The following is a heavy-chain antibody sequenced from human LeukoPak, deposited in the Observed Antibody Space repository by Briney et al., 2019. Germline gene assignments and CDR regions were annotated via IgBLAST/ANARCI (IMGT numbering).Heavy chain of an antibody. CDR3: ARGNYGSGSYSHFSY. Sequence: SVKVSCKASGGTFSSYAISWVRQAPGQGLEWMGGIIPIFGTANYAQKFQGRVTITADESTSTAYMELSSLRSEDTAVYYCARGNYGSGSYSHFSYWGRGTLVTVSS. CDR1: GGTFSSYA. CDR2: IIPIFGTA. J-gene: IGHJ4*02. D-gene: IGHD3-10*01. V-gene: IGHV1-69*13.